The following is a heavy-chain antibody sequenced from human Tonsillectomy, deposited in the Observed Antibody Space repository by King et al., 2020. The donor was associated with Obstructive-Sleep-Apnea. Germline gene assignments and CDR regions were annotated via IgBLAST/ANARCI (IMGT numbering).Heavy chain of an antibody. V-gene: IGHV4-38-2*02. CDR3: ARGNPHISGSYYDS. Sequence: VQLQESGPGLVKPSETLSLTCIVSGYSISSGYYWGWIRQSPGRGLEWLGSLYQSGTSYYNPSLKIRVSTSVDTSKNQFFLTMKSVTAADTAVYFCARGNPHISGSYYDSWGQGTLVTVSS. CDR1: GYSISSGYY. J-gene: IGHJ5*01. D-gene: IGHD3-10*01. CDR2: LYQSGTS.